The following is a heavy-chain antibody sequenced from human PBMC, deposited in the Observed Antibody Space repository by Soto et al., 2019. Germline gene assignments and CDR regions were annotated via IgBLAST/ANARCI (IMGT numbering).Heavy chain of an antibody. V-gene: IGHV3-23*01. D-gene: IGHD3-3*01. J-gene: IGHJ4*02. CDR1: GFTFSSYA. CDR2: LSGSGGST. CDR3: AKAEITIFGVVTRDYFDC. Sequence: EVQLLESGGGLVQPGGSLRLSCAASGFTFSSYAMSWVRQAPGKGLEWFSALSGSGGSTYYADSVKGRFTISRDNSKNTLYLQMNSLRAEDTAVYYCAKAEITIFGVVTRDYFDCWGQGTLVTVSS.